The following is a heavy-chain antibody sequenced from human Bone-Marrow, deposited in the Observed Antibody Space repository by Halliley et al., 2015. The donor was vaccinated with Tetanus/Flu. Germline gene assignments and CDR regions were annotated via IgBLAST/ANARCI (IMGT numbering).Heavy chain of an antibody. V-gene: IGHV4-39*01. J-gene: IGHJ6*02. CDR2: IHYSGST. CDR1: GGSISSGSHY. CDR3: ARGLGMDV. Sequence: TLSLTCAVSGGSISSGSHYWGWIRQPPGKGLEWIGSIHYSGSTYYNPSLKSRVTISVDTSKNQFSLKLSSVTAADRAVYYCARGLGMDVWGQGTTVTVSS.